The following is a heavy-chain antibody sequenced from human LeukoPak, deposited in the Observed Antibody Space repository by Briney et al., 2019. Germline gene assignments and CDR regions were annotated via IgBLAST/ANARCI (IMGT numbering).Heavy chain of an antibody. V-gene: IGHV1-2*02. CDR1: GYTFTGYY. J-gene: IGHJ5*02. CDR3: ARDLAGVGYGSVSNWFDP. Sequence: ASVKVSCKASGYTFTGYYMHWVRQAPGQGLEWMGWINPNSGGTNYAQKFQGRVTMTRDTSISTAYMELSRLRSDDTAVYYCARDLAGVGYGSVSNWFDPWGQGTLVTVSS. CDR2: INPNSGGT. D-gene: IGHD3-10*01.